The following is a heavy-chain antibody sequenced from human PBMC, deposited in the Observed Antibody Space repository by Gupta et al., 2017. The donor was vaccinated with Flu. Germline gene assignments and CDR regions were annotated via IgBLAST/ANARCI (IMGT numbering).Heavy chain of an antibody. D-gene: IGHD6-6*01. CDR2: ISSSSSYI. CDR1: GFTFSSYS. J-gene: IGHJ3*02. CDR3: ARDKDVEYSSSPVKLDAFDI. V-gene: IGHV3-21*01. Sequence: EVQLVESGGGLVKPGGSLRLSCAASGFTFSSYSMNWVRQAPGKGLEWVSSISSSSSYIYYADSVKGRFTISRDNAKNSLYLQMNSLRAEDTAVYYCARDKDVEYSSSPVKLDAFDIWGQGTMVTGSS.